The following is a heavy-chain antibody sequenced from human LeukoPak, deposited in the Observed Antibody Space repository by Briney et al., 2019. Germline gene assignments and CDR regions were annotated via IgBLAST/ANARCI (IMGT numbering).Heavy chain of an antibody. J-gene: IGHJ5*02. D-gene: IGHD5-12*01. V-gene: IGHV3-21*01. Sequence: TGGSLRLSCVASEFTFSNYWMNWVRQAPGKGLEWASSISSSSYIYYADSVKGRFTISRDNAKNSLNLQMNSLRAEDTAVYYCAREHSGYDWLRPSNWFDPWGQGTLVTVSS. CDR2: ISSSSYI. CDR3: AREHSGYDWLRPSNWFDP. CDR1: EFTFSNYW.